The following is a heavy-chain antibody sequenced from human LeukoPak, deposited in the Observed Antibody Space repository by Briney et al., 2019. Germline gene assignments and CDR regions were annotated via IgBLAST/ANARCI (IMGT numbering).Heavy chain of an antibody. V-gene: IGHV3-30*18. Sequence: GGSLRLSCAASGFTFSSYGMHWVRQAPGKGLEWVAVISYDGSNKYYADSVKGRFTISRDNSKNTLYLQMNSLGAEDTAVYYCAKDSVAVAYYYFDYWGQGTLVTVSS. J-gene: IGHJ4*02. CDR1: GFTFSSYG. D-gene: IGHD6-19*01. CDR3: AKDSVAVAYYYFDY. CDR2: ISYDGSNK.